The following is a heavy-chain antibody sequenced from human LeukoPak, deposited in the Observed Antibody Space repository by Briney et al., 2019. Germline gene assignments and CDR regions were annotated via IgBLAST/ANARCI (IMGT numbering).Heavy chain of an antibody. V-gene: IGHV3-23*01. CDR1: GFTFSSYA. CDR3: AKDETDSSGYYWIS. CDR2: KSGSGGST. Sequence: GGSLRLSCAASGFTFSSYAMSWVRPAPGKGLEWVSAKSGSGGSTYYADSVKGRFTISRDNSQNTLYLQMDRLRAEDTAVYYCAKDETDSSGYYWISWGQGTLVTVSS. D-gene: IGHD3-22*01. J-gene: IGHJ4*02.